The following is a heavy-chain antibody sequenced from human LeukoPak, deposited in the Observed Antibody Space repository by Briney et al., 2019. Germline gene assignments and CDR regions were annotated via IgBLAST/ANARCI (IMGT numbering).Heavy chain of an antibody. CDR1: GHKFIAYY. J-gene: IGHJ4*02. CDR2: INPNSGGT. D-gene: IGHD5-18*01. V-gene: IGHV1-2*02. Sequence: GASVKVSCKASGHKFIAYYMHWVRQAPGQGREWLGWINPNSGGTHYAQKFQGRVTMTRDTSISTAYMELRRLRSDDTAVYYCTQPLDGQLWISDYWARGTVATVPS. CDR3: TQPLDGQLWISDY.